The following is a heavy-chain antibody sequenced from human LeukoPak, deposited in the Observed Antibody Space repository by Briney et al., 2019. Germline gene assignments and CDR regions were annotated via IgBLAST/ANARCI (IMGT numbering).Heavy chain of an antibody. Sequence: ASVKVSCKASGYTFTNYGISWVRQAPGQGLEWMGWISIYNGNTDYAQKLRGRVTMTTDTSTSTAYMELRSLRSDDTAVYYCARGGRTELFDYWGQGTLVTVSS. CDR3: ARGGRTELFDY. D-gene: IGHD1-26*01. CDR2: ISIYNGNT. CDR1: GYTFTNYG. J-gene: IGHJ4*02. V-gene: IGHV1-18*01.